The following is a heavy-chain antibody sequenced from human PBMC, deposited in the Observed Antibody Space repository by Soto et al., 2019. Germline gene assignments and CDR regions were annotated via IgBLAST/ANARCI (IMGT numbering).Heavy chain of an antibody. J-gene: IGHJ6*02. D-gene: IGHD3-16*01. CDR3: AKGRGGKTVANFGMDV. CDR2: ISPFGGAT. CDR1: GDSVSNDY. V-gene: IGHV1-46*01. Sequence: QVRLVQSGAEVRKTGASVKISCKASGDSVSNDYLHWVRQAPGQGFEWLGVISPFGGATAYAQSFKGRVTVTMDKSSTTFYLELSSLRSYDTAVYYCAKGRGGKTVANFGMDVWGQGVTVTVSS.